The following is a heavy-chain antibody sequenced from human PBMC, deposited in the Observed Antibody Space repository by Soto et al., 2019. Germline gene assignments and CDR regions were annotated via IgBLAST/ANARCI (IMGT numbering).Heavy chain of an antibody. Sequence: GGSLRLSCAASGFTFSSYAMSWVRQAPGKGLEWVSAIGGSGGSTYYADSVKGRFTISRDNSKNTLYLQMNSLRAEDTAVYYCAKTGFGESYGPLDYWGQGTLVTVSS. J-gene: IGHJ4*02. CDR3: AKTGFGESYGPLDY. CDR2: IGGSGGST. CDR1: GFTFSSYA. V-gene: IGHV3-23*01. D-gene: IGHD3-10*01.